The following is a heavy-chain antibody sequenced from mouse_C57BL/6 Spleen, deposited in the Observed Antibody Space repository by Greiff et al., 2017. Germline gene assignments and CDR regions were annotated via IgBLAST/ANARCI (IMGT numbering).Heavy chain of an antibody. CDR1: GYTFTSYW. J-gene: IGHJ4*01. Sequence: VQLQQPGAELVKPGASVKLSCKASGYTFTSYWMHWVKQRPGQGLEWIGMIHPNSGSTNYNEKFKSKATLTVDKSSSTAYMQLSSLTSEDSAVYYCARSRELKVGAMDYWGQGTSVTVSS. CDR3: ARSRELKVGAMDY. CDR2: IHPNSGST. V-gene: IGHV1-64*01.